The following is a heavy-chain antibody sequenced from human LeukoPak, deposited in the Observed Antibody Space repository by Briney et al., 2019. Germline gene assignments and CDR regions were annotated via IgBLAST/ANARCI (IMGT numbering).Heavy chain of an antibody. CDR1: GGSISRYY. J-gene: IGHJ4*02. V-gene: IGHV4-59*01. CDR3: ARGGDTAIGL. CDR2: IFYSGST. D-gene: IGHD5-18*01. Sequence: SETLSLTCSVSGGSISRYYWSWIRQPPGEGLEGFGFIFYSGSTNYNPSLKSRVTISVDASKNQFSLTLSSVTAADTAVYYCARGGDTAIGLWGQGTLVTVSS.